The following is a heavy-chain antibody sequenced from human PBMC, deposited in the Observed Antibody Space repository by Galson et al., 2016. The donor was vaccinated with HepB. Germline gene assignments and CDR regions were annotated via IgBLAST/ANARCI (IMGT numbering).Heavy chain of an antibody. CDR1: GVTVSSNY. Sequence: SLRLSCAASGVTVSSNYMTWIRQAPGKGLEWVSVIFSGGYTYYSESVKGRFTTSRDNSKNMVYLQMEGLRVEDTAKYYCAKLRDGYDWGAFDIWGLGTTVSVSS. CDR2: IFSGGYT. J-gene: IGHJ6*02. CDR3: AKLRDGYDWGAFDI. V-gene: IGHV3-53*01. D-gene: IGHD3-16*01.